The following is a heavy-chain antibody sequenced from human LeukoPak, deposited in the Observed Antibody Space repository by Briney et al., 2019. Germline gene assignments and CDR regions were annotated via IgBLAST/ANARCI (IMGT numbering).Heavy chain of an antibody. V-gene: IGHV4-59*08. Sequence: PSETLSLTCTVSGGSISSYYWSWIRQPPGKGLEWIGYIYYSGTTNYNPSLKSRLTISVDTSRNQFSLKLTSVTAADTAVYYCARLYAGAYTRLDPWGQGTLVAVSS. CDR3: ARLYAGAYTRLDP. J-gene: IGHJ5*02. CDR2: IYYSGTT. D-gene: IGHD3-16*01. CDR1: GGSISSYY.